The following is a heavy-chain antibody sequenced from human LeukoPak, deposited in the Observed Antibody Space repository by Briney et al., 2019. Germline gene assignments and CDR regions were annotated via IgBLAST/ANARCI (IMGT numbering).Heavy chain of an antibody. Sequence: SETLSLTCTVSGGSISNYYWSWIRQPPGKGLEWIGSLSYSGDTYYNPSLKRRVTISVDPSKNQFSLKLTSVTAADTSVYYCARRVATSGCLYFDYWGQGTLVTVSS. V-gene: IGHV4-59*05. CDR1: GGSISNYY. J-gene: IGHJ4*02. CDR3: ARRVATSGCLYFDY. CDR2: LSYSGDT. D-gene: IGHD2-15*01.